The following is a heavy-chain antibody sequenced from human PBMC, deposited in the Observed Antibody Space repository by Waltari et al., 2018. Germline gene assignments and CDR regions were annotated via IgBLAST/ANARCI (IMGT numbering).Heavy chain of an antibody. CDR2: FDPEDGKE. CDR1: GYSLTELS. Sequence: QVQLIQSGAEVKKPGASVKVSCKVSGYSLTELSIYWVRQAPGKGLEWMGGFDPEDGKEFYAQMFRGRVTMTEDTSTDTAYIHLNSLRSEDTAMYYCAVGGYYDTRFYYNARPLDFWGQGTLVTVSS. V-gene: IGHV1-24*01. CDR3: AVGGYYDTRFYYNARPLDF. J-gene: IGHJ4*02. D-gene: IGHD3-22*01.